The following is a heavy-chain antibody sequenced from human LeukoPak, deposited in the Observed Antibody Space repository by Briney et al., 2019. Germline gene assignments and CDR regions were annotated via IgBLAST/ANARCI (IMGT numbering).Heavy chain of an antibody. CDR3: AKDVDTAMPHDAFDI. Sequence: PGRSLRLSCAASGFTFSNYAMHWVRQAPGKGLEWVTLISYDGSKKYYADSVKGRFTISRDNSKNTLYLQMNSLRAEDTAVYYCAKDVDTAMPHDAFDIWGQGTMVTVSS. D-gene: IGHD5-18*01. CDR1: GFTFSNYA. J-gene: IGHJ3*02. V-gene: IGHV3-30-3*01. CDR2: ISYDGSKK.